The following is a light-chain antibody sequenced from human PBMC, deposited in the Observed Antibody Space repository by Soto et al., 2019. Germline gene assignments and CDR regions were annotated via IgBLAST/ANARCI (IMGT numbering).Light chain of an antibody. J-gene: IGKJ1*01. Sequence: AIRMTQSPSSFSASTGDIVTITCRASQGISSYLARYQHKPWKAPKPLIYAAYTLQSGVPSSFSGSGSGTDFTLPTGCMQSEDYATYYCQQYYSYPHTFGHGTKVEIK. CDR1: QGISSY. CDR3: QQYYSYPHT. CDR2: AAY. V-gene: IGKV1-8*01.